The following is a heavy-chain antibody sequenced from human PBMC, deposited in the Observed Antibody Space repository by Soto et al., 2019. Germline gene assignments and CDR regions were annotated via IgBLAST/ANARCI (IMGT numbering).Heavy chain of an antibody. D-gene: IGHD3-22*01. CDR2: IYYSGST. CDR1: GGSISSGGYY. CDR3: ARDWSRYYDSSGYYYGMDV. Sequence: PSETLSLTCTVSGGSISSGGYYWSWIRQHPGKGLEWIGYIYYSGSTYYNPSLKSRVTISVDTSKNQFSLKLSSVTAADTAVYYCARDWSRYYDSSGYYYGMDVWGQGTTVTVSS. J-gene: IGHJ6*02. V-gene: IGHV4-31*03.